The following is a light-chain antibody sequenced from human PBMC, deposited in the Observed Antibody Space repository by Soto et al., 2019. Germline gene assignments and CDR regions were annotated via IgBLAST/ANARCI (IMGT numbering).Light chain of an antibody. V-gene: IGKV3-15*01. CDR1: QSVTSN. CDR2: GAS. Sequence: IVMTQSPATLSVSPGERATLSCRASQSVTSNFAWYQQKPGQAPRLLIYGASTRATGIPARFSGSGSGTDFTLTISSLQSEDFAVYYCQQYINWPPAFGQGTKLEIK. CDR3: QQYINWPPA. J-gene: IGKJ2*01.